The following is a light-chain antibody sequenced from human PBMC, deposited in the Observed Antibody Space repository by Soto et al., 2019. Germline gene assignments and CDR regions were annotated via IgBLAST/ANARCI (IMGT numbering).Light chain of an antibody. V-gene: IGKV1-39*01. J-gene: IGKJ1*01. Sequence: DIQMTQSPFSLSASVGDRVTITCRASQSISSYLNWYQQKPGKPPKLLIYAAVSLQSGIPSRFSAYGSGTDFTLTISSLQPEDFATYYCQQTYSSPQWTFGQGIKVEIK. CDR3: QQTYSSPQWT. CDR2: AAV. CDR1: QSISSY.